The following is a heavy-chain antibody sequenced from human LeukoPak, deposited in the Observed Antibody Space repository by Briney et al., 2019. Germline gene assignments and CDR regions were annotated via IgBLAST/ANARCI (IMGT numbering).Heavy chain of an antibody. CDR1: GFTFSRYT. D-gene: IGHD3-10*01. CDR2: ISTSSSYI. CDR3: ARVVTLVRGSYYYSMDV. Sequence: GGSLRLSCAASGFTFSRYTMNWVRQAPGKGLEWVSSISTSSSYIYYADSVKGRFTISRDNAKNSLYLQMNSLRAEDTAVYYGARVVTLVRGSYYYSMDVSGKRTTVTVS. V-gene: IGHV3-21*01. J-gene: IGHJ6*03.